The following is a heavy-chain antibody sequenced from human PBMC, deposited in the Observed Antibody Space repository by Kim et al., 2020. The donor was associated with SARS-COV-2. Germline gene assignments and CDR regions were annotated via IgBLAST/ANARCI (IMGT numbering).Heavy chain of an antibody. CDR2: TP. V-gene: IGHV1-69*06. Sequence: TPNDAQKFQGRVTSTADKSTSTAYMELSSLRSEDTAVYYCARDLSNAFDIWGQGTMVTVSS. J-gene: IGHJ3*02. CDR3: ARDLSNAFDI.